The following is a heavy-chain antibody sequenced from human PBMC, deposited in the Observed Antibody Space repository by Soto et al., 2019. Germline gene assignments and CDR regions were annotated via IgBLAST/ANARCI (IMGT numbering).Heavy chain of an antibody. Sequence: SETLSLTCAVYGGSFSGYYWSWIRQPPGKGLESIGEINHSGSTNYNPSLKSRVTISVDTSKNQFSLKLSSVTAADTAVYYCARAEGRDTAMVPSNYWGQGTLVTVSS. D-gene: IGHD5-18*01. CDR3: ARAEGRDTAMVPSNY. CDR1: GGSFSGYY. J-gene: IGHJ4*02. V-gene: IGHV4-34*01. CDR2: INHSGST.